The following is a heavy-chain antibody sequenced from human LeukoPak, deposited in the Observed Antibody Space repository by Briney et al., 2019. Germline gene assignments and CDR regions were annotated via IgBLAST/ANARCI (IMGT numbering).Heavy chain of an antibody. V-gene: IGHV4-4*07. D-gene: IGHD5-12*01. CDR1: GGSISSYY. J-gene: IGHJ4*02. CDR3: ARDAPRGRLRLPLDY. Sequence: SETLSLTCTVSGGSISSYYWSWIRQPAGKGLEWIGRIYTSGSTNYNPSLKSRATMSVDTSKNQFSLKLSSVTAADTAVYYCARDAPRGRLRLPLDYWGQGTLVTVSS. CDR2: IYTSGST.